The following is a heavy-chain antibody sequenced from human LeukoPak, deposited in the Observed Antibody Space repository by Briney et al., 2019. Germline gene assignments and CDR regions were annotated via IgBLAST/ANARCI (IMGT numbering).Heavy chain of an antibody. V-gene: IGHV3-30*02. Sequence: GGSLRLSCAASGVTFSTYAMHWVRQALGKGLEWVAFIWPDGSKKYYADSVKGRFAISRENSKNTVYLQMNDLRPEDTALYFCAKISSSAESNFDYWGQGTLLTVSS. D-gene: IGHD6-25*01. CDR2: IWPDGSKK. J-gene: IGHJ4*02. CDR1: GVTFSTYA. CDR3: AKISSSAESNFDY.